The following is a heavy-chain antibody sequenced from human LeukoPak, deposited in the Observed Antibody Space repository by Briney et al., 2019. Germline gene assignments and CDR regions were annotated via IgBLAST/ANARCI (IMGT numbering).Heavy chain of an antibody. V-gene: IGHV3-64*01. CDR2: ISSNGGST. J-gene: IGHJ6*03. CDR1: GFTFSSYA. CDR3: ARAGNYYYYYMDV. Sequence: GGSLRLSCAASGFTFSSYAMHWVRQAPGKGLEYVSAISSNGGSTYYANSVKGRFTISRDNSKNTLYLQMGSLRAEDMAVYYCARAGNYYYYYMDVWGKGTTVTVSS.